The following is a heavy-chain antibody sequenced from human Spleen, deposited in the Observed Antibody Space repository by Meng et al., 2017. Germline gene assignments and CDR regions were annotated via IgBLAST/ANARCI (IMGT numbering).Heavy chain of an antibody. CDR2: VSGDCT. J-gene: IGHJ4*02. Sequence: GGSLRLSCAASGLTVSSNEMSWVRQAPGKGLEWVSSVSGDCTYYADSGKGRFTISRDNAKNTLYLQMNSLRAEDTAIYYCARGRYSSGPTNFDYWGRGTLVTVSS. D-gene: IGHD6-19*01. CDR3: ARGRYSSGPTNFDY. V-gene: IGHV3-38-3*01. CDR1: GLTVSSNE.